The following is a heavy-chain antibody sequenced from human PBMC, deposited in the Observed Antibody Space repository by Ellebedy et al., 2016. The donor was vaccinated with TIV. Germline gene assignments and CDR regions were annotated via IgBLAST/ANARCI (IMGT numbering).Heavy chain of an antibody. Sequence: GESLKISCAASGFPFSSFEFNWVRQSPGKGLEWVSYISSIGTTKYYADSVKGRFTISRDNAKNSLYLQMNSLRAEDTAVYYCAAAHYYFYGKDVWGQGTRVTVSS. D-gene: IGHD2-15*01. J-gene: IGHJ6*02. CDR1: GFPFSSFE. CDR2: ISSIGTTK. CDR3: AAAHYYFYGKDV. V-gene: IGHV3-48*03.